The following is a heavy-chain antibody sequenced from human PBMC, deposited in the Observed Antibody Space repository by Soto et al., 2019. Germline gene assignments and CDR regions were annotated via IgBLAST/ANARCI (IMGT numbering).Heavy chain of an antibody. Sequence: QLQLQESGPGLVKPSETLSLTCSVSGDSLSAGPYHWGWIRQPPGKGLEWIGNVYNSGSTAYSPSLKRRVPISVDTSKNQFSLRLTSVTAADTAVYFCARQPPYRPFDFGAQGTLVTVSS. D-gene: IGHD3-16*02. CDR1: GDSLSAGPYH. CDR3: ARQPPYRPFDF. CDR2: VYNSGST. V-gene: IGHV4-39*01. J-gene: IGHJ4*02.